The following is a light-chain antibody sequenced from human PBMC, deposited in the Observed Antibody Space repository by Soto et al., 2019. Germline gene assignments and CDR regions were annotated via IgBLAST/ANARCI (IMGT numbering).Light chain of an antibody. CDR1: QSVSSSY. CDR3: QQYGSSSWT. J-gene: IGKJ5*01. V-gene: IGKV3-20*01. Sequence: EIVLSQSPGTLSLSPGERATLYCRASQSVSSSYLAWYQQKPGQAPRLLIYGASSRATGIPDRFSGSGSGTDFTLTISRLEPEDFAVYYCQQYGSSSWTFGQGTRLEIK. CDR2: GAS.